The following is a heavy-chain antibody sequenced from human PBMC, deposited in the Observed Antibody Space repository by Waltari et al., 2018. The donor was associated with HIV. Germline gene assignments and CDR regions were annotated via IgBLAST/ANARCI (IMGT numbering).Heavy chain of an antibody. D-gene: IGHD6-19*01. CDR3: ARASRGVAVAGFDY. J-gene: IGHJ4*02. CDR2: ISSSSSDI. Sequence: EVQLVESGGGLVKPGGSLRLSCEASGFTFCSYTMNWVRRAPGKGLEWVSSISSSSSDIYYAVSVKGRFTISRDNAKNSLFLQMSSLRAEDMAVYYCARASRGVAVAGFDYWGQGILVTVSS. V-gene: IGHV3-21*01. CDR1: GFTFCSYT.